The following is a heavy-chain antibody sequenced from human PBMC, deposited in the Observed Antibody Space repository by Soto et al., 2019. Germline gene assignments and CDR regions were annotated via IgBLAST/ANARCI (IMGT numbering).Heavy chain of an antibody. CDR3: ARDRSWQLWGGDYYYYGMDV. Sequence: GGSLRLSCAASGFTFSSYAMHWVRQAPGKGLEWVAVISYDGSNKYYADSVKGRFTISRDNSKNTLYLQMNSLRAEDTAVYYCARDRSWQLWGGDYYYYGMDVWGQGTTVIVSS. V-gene: IGHV3-30-3*01. CDR2: ISYDGSNK. J-gene: IGHJ6*02. CDR1: GFTFSSYA. D-gene: IGHD5-18*01.